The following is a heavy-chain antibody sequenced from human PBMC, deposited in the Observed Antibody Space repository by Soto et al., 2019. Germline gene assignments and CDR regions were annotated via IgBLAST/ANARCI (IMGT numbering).Heavy chain of an antibody. CDR1: GGSISSYY. Sequence: SETLSLTCTVSGGSISSYYWGWIRQPPGKGLEWIGSIYYSGSTYYNPSLKSRVTISVDTSKNQFSLKLSSVTAADTAVYYCARQPLRNWFDPWGQGTLVTVSS. CDR3: ARQPLRNWFDP. D-gene: IGHD4-17*01. CDR2: IYYSGST. V-gene: IGHV4-39*01. J-gene: IGHJ5*02.